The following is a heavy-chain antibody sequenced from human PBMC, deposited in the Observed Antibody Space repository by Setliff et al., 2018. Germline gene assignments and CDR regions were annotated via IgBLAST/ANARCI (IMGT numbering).Heavy chain of an antibody. CDR1: GFTVSAND. CDR3: AKGGDWDDQHYAFDI. CDR2: VTTTGGFT. Sequence: GESLKISCAASGFTVSANDMSWFRQAPGKGLEWLSYVTTTGGFTKEADSVRGRFSVSRDNSKKSVYLQINDLRAEDTALYFCAKGGDWDDQHYAFDIWGQGTMVTV. J-gene: IGHJ3*02. D-gene: IGHD1-1*01. V-gene: IGHV3-11*03.